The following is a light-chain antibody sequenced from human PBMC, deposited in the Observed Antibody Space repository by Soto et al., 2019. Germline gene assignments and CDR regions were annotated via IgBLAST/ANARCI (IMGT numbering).Light chain of an antibody. CDR2: EVS. CDR1: SSDVGTYNL. Sequence: QSVLTQPASVSGSPGQSITISCTGTSSDVGTYNLVSWYQQYPGKAPKLLIYEVSQWPSGISDRFSGSKSGNTASLTISGLQAEDEAVYYCCSYAGGSWGYVFVTGTKVTVL. J-gene: IGLJ1*01. CDR3: CSYAGGSWGYV. V-gene: IGLV2-23*02.